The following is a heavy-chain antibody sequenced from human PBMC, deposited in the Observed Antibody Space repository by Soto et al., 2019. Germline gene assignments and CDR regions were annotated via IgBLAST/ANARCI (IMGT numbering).Heavy chain of an antibody. CDR1: GGSISSYY. V-gene: IGHV4-59*01. J-gene: IGHJ6*02. CDR3: AFVLGELSGDYDSGLDV. CDR2: IYYSGST. D-gene: IGHD3-10*01. Sequence: SETLSLTCTVSGGSISSYYWSWIRQPPGKGLEWIGYIYYSGSTNYNPSLKSRVTISVDTSKNQFSLKLSSATAADTAVYYCAFVLGELSGDYDSGLDVWGQGTMVTVSS.